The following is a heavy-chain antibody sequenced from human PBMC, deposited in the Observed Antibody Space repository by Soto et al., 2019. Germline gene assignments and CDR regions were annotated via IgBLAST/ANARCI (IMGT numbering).Heavy chain of an antibody. V-gene: IGHV1-69*01. Sequence: QVQLVQSGAEVRKPGSSVTVSCKAFGGTFISYAFSWVRQAPGQGLEWMGGTIPIFSTTHYAQNFQGRVTITADGSTSTAYMELSSLRSEDTAVYYCAAPVWRGYSEYYYGTGVWGLRTTVT. CDR2: TIPIFSTT. CDR3: AAPVWRGYSEYYYGTGV. CDR1: GGTFISYA. D-gene: IGHD3-3*01. J-gene: IGHJ6*02.